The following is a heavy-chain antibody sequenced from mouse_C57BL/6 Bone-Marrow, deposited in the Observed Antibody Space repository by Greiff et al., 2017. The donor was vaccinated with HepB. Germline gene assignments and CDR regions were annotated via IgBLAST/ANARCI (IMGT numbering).Heavy chain of an antibody. CDR3: DYYYGSSYDMDY. CDR2: IYPGSGST. CDR1: GYTFTSYW. Sequence: QVQLQQSGAELVKPGASVKMSCKASGYTFTSYWITWVKQRPGQGLEWIGDIYPGSGSTNYNEKFKSKATLTVDTSSSTAYMQLSSLTSEDSAVYYCDYYYGSSYDMDYWGQGTSVTVSS. V-gene: IGHV1-55*01. D-gene: IGHD1-1*01. J-gene: IGHJ4*01.